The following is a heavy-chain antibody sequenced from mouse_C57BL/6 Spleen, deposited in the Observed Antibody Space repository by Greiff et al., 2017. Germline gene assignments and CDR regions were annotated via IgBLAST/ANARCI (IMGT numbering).Heavy chain of an antibody. V-gene: IGHV1-64*01. Sequence: QVQLQQPGAELVKPGASVKLSCKASGYTFTSYWLHWVKQRPGQGLEWIGMIPPNSGSTNYNEKFKSKATLTVDKSSSTSYMQLSSLTSEDSAVDYCARGDWDFYVDYWGQGTTLTVSS. CDR2: IPPNSGST. CDR1: GYTFTSYW. D-gene: IGHD4-1*01. CDR3: ARGDWDFYVDY. J-gene: IGHJ2*01.